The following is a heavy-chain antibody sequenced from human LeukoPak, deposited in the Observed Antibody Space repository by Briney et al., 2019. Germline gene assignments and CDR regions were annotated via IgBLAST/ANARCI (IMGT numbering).Heavy chain of an antibody. J-gene: IGHJ4*02. CDR3: AKWGDYDVLTGYYVSDY. D-gene: IGHD3-9*01. CDR1: GFTFSNYA. Sequence: GGSLRLSCAASGFTFSNYAMSWVRQAPGKGLEWVSAITGSGGNTYCADSVKGRFTISRDNSKNTVFLQMNSLRAEDTAVYYCAKWGDYDVLTGYYVSDYWGQGTLVTVSS. V-gene: IGHV3-23*01. CDR2: ITGSGGNT.